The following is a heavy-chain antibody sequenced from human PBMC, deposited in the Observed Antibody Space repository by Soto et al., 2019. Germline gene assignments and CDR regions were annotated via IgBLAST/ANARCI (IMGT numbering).Heavy chain of an antibody. CDR2: INHSGST. Sequence: LSLTCAVYGGSFSGYYWSWIRQPPGKGLEWIGEINHSGSTNYNPSLKSRVTISVDTSKNQFSLKLSSVTAADTAVYYCARGVGYSYGYVLWYFDYWGQGTLVTVSS. D-gene: IGHD5-18*01. CDR1: GGSFSGYY. CDR3: ARGVGYSYGYVLWYFDY. J-gene: IGHJ4*02. V-gene: IGHV4-34*01.